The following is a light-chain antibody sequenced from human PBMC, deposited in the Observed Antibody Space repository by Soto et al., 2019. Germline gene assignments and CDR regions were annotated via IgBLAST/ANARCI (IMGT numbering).Light chain of an antibody. CDR3: LQYNSFSRGT. CDR1: QSINNW. Sequence: DIQMTQSPSSLSASVGDRVTITCRASQSINNWLAWYQQKPGKAPNLLIYPASTLESGVPPRFSGSGSGTEFALTINHLHPEYFATYYCLQYNSFSRGTFGQGTKVEIK. V-gene: IGKV1-5*03. J-gene: IGKJ1*01. CDR2: PAS.